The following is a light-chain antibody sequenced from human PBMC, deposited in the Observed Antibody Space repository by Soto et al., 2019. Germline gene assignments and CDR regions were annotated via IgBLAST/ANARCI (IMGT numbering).Light chain of an antibody. CDR2: DAS. CDR3: QQYNSWPYT. J-gene: IGKJ2*01. CDR1: QSVNTN. V-gene: IGKV3-15*01. Sequence: EIGFTQSPPSLWFWAGERAPLSCRASQSVNTNLAWYQQKPGQAPRLLIYDASTRATGIPASFSGSGSGTEFTLTIRSLQSEDSAVYYCQQYNSWPYTFGQGTKVDI.